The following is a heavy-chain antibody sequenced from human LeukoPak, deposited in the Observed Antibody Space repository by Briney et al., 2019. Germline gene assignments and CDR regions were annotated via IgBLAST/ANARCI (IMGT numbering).Heavy chain of an antibody. J-gene: IGHJ2*01. CDR2: ISSSSSYI. CDR3: ARDRRRHVSGWSWYFDL. Sequence: GGSLRLSCAASGFTFSSYSMNWVRQAPGKGLEWVSSISSSSSYIYYADSVKGRFTISRDNAKNSLYLQMNSLRAEDTAVYYCARDRRRHVSGWSWYFDLWGRGTLVTVSS. V-gene: IGHV3-21*01. CDR1: GFTFSSYS. D-gene: IGHD6-19*01.